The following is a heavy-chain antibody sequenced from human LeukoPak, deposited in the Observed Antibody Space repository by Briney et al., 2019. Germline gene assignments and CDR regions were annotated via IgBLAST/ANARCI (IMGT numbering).Heavy chain of an antibody. J-gene: IGHJ5*02. CDR2: ISASGGDT. CDR3: GKDVRRCNGACT. Sequence: GGSLRLSCAASGFSFSTYSFSWVRQAPGKGLEWVSGISASGGDTFYADSVKGRFTISRDNSKNTLSLQMNSLRVEDTAIYYCGKDVRRCNGACTWGQGTLVTVSS. D-gene: IGHD2-8*01. CDR1: GFSFSTYS. V-gene: IGHV3-23*01.